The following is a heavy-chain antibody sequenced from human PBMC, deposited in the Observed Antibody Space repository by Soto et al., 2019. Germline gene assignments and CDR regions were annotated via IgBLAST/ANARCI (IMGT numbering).Heavy chain of an antibody. J-gene: IGHJ4*02. Sequence: GGSLRLSCAASGFTFSSYAMSWVRQAPGKGLEWVSAISGSGGSTYYADSVKGRFTISRDNSKNTLYLQMNSLRAEDMDVYYWAKGAGYSSSLAYLYYWGQGTLVTVSS. CDR1: GFTFSSYA. D-gene: IGHD6-13*01. CDR2: ISGSGGST. CDR3: AKGAGYSSSLAYLYY. V-gene: IGHV3-23*01.